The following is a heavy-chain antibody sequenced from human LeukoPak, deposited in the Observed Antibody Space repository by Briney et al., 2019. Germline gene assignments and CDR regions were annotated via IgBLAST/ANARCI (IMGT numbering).Heavy chain of an antibody. CDR3: ARHHLYDSSGDGRYYFDY. CDR1: GYSISSGYH. Sequence: SETLSLTCGVSGYSISSGYHWGWIRQPTGRGLEWIGSMSHSGSTYYNPSLKSRVTISVDTSKNQFSVKLSSVTAADTAVYYCARHHLYDSSGDGRYYFDYWGQGTLVTVSS. D-gene: IGHD3-22*01. V-gene: IGHV4-38-2*01. J-gene: IGHJ4*02. CDR2: MSHSGST.